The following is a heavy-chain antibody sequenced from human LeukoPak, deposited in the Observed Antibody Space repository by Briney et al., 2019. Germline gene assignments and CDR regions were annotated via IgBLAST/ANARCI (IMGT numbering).Heavy chain of an antibody. CDR2: IYYSGST. CDR1: GVSISSGSYY. J-gene: IGHJ4*02. Sequence: SETLSLTCAVSGVSISSGSYYWGWIRQPPGKGLEWIGSIYYSGSTYYNPSLKSRVTISMDTSKNQFSLKLSSVSAADTAVYYCAGLEAHRPLDYWGQGTLVIVSS. V-gene: IGHV4-39*01. CDR3: AGLEAHRPLDY.